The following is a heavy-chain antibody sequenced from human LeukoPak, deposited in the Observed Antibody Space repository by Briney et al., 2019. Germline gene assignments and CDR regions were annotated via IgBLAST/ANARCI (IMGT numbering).Heavy chain of an antibody. J-gene: IGHJ4*02. D-gene: IGHD5-12*01. CDR3: ARSRGLYGGYPLDY. V-gene: IGHV4-34*01. CDR1: GGSFSGYY. CDR2: INHSGST. Sequence: SETLSLTCAVYGGSFSGYYWSWIRQPPGKGLEWIGEINHSGSTNYNPSLKSRVTISVDTSKNQFSLELSSVTAADTAVYYCARSRGLYGGYPLDYWGQGTLVTVSS.